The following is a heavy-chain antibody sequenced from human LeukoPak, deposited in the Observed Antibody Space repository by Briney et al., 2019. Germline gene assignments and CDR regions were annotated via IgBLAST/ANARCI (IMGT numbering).Heavy chain of an antibody. J-gene: IGHJ5*02. Sequence: GASVKVSCKASGYTFTGYYIHWVRQAPGQGLECMGWINPNSGGTNYAQKSQGRVTMTRDTSISTAYMGLSSLRSEDTAVYYCARDLCTSCFPTGWFDPWGQGTLVTVSS. V-gene: IGHV1-2*02. CDR2: INPNSGGT. CDR3: ARDLCTSCFPTGWFDP. CDR1: GYTFTGYY. D-gene: IGHD2-2*01.